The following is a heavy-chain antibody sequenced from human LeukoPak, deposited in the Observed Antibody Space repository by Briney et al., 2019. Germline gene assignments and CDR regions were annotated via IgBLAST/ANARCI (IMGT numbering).Heavy chain of an antibody. CDR1: GFTVSSNY. D-gene: IGHD3-9*01. Sequence: PGGSLRLSCAASGFTVSSNYMSWVRQAPGKGLEWVSVIYSGGSTYYADSVKGRFTISRDNSKNTLYLQMNSLRAEDTAVYYCARARRGNYDILTGFDYWGQGTLVTVSS. CDR2: IYSGGST. J-gene: IGHJ4*02. CDR3: ARARRGNYDILTGFDY. V-gene: IGHV3-53*01.